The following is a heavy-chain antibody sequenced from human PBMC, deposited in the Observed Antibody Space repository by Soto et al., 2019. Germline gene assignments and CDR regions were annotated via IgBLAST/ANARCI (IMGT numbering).Heavy chain of an antibody. D-gene: IGHD6-13*01. V-gene: IGHV3-23*01. Sequence: EVQLLESGGGLVQPGGSLRLSCAASGFTFSSYAMSWVRQAPGKGLEWVSAISGGTSSTYYADSVKGRFTISRDNSENTLYLQMNSLRAEDTDVYYCAKERWAAAGTPTLDYWCQRTLVTVSS. CDR2: ISGGTSST. J-gene: IGHJ4*02. CDR3: AKERWAAAGTPTLDY. CDR1: GFTFSSYA.